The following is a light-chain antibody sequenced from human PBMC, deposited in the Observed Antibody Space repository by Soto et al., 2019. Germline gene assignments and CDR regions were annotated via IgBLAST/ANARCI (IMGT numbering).Light chain of an antibody. CDR2: DAS. CDR3: QQRSNWPPFT. V-gene: IGKV3-11*01. J-gene: IGKJ3*01. Sequence: EIVLTQSPATLSFSPVERGTVCLRASQSVSSYLAWYQQKPGQAPRLLIYDASNRATGIPARFSGSGSGTDFTLTISSLEPEDFAVYYCQQRSNWPPFTFGPGTKVDIK. CDR1: QSVSSY.